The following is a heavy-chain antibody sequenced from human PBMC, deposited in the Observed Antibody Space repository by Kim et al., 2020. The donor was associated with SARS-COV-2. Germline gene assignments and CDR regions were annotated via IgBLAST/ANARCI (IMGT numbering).Heavy chain of an antibody. CDR1: GFTFSSYA. CDR2: ISYDGSNK. Sequence: GGSLRLSCAASGFTFSSYAMHWVRQAPGKGLEWVAVISYDGSNKYYADSVKGRFTISRDNSRNTLYLQMNSLRAEDTAVYYCARGRWLLYVRYYYGMDV. D-gene: IGHD3-3*01. V-gene: IGHV3-30-3*01. J-gene: IGHJ6*01. CDR3: ARGRWLLYVRYYYGMDV.